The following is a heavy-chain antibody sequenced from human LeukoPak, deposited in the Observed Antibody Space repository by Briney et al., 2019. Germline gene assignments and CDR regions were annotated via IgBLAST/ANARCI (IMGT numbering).Heavy chain of an antibody. V-gene: IGHV1-46*01. CDR1: GYTLTELS. D-gene: IGHD6-19*01. J-gene: IGHJ2*01. CDR3: ARRARDVAAPCWYFDL. CDR2: INPSGGST. Sequence: ASVKVSCKVSGYTLTELSMHWVRQAPGQGLEWMGIINPSGGSTSYAQRFQGRVTMTRDTSTSTVYMELSSLRSEDTAVYYCARRARDVAAPCWYFDLWGRGTLVTVSS.